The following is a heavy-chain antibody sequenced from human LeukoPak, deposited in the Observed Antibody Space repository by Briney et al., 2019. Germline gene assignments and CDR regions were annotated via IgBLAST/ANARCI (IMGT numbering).Heavy chain of an antibody. Sequence: PGGSLRLSCAASGFTFSSYGMHWVRQAPSKGLEWVAVIWYDGGNKYYADSVKGRFTISRDNSKNTLYLQMNSLRAEDTAVYYCAKDLDPGIDYWGQGTLVTVSS. CDR3: AKDLDPGIDY. D-gene: IGHD3-10*01. J-gene: IGHJ4*02. CDR1: GFTFSSYG. CDR2: IWYDGGNK. V-gene: IGHV3-33*06.